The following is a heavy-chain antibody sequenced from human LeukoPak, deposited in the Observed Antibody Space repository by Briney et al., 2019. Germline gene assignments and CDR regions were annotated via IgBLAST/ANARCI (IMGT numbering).Heavy chain of an antibody. CDR2: IYYSGST. CDR3: ARDLVDHHTRYFDY. Sequence: PSETLSLTCTVSGGSISSYYWSWIRQPPGKGLEWIGYIYYSGSTYYNPSLKSRVTISVDTSKNQFSLKLSSVTAADTAVYYCARDLVDHHTRYFDYWGQGTLVTVSS. CDR1: GGSISSYY. V-gene: IGHV4-59*12. D-gene: IGHD2-15*01. J-gene: IGHJ4*02.